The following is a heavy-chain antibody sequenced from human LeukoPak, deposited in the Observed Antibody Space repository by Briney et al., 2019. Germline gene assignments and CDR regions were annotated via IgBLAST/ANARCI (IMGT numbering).Heavy chain of an antibody. CDR2: ISYDGSNK. CDR1: GFTFSSYG. CDR3: AREHQARITIFAVRWFDP. V-gene: IGHV3-30*03. D-gene: IGHD3-3*01. Sequence: PGRSLRLSCAASGFTFSSYGMHWVRQAPGKGLEWVAVISYDGSNKYYADSVKGRFTISRDNSKNTLYLQMNSLRAEDTAVYYCAREHQARITIFAVRWFDPWGQGTLVTVSS. J-gene: IGHJ5*02.